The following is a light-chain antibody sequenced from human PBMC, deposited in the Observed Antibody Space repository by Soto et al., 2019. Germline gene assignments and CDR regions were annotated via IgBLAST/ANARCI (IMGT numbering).Light chain of an antibody. V-gene: IGKV3-15*01. CDR1: QSVSSN. Sequence: EIVMTQSPATLSVSPGERATLSCRASQSVSSNLAWYQQKPGQVPRLLIYGASTRATGIPARFSGSGSGTEFTLTISSLQSEDFAVYDCQQYNNWPQTFGQGTKVEIK. CDR3: QQYNNWPQT. J-gene: IGKJ1*01. CDR2: GAS.